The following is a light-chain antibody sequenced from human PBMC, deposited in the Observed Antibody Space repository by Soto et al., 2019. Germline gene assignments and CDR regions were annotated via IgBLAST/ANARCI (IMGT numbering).Light chain of an antibody. J-gene: IGLJ1*01. CDR2: DVS. V-gene: IGLV2-14*01. CDR1: SRDVGGYNS. CDR3: SSYTTGGSYV. Sequence: QSALTQPASVPGSPGLSIATSCTGTSRDVGGYNSVSWYQQQPGKVPKLMIYDVSNRPSGVSNRFSGSKSGNTASLTISGLQAEDEGDYYCSSYTTGGSYVFGTGTKLTVL.